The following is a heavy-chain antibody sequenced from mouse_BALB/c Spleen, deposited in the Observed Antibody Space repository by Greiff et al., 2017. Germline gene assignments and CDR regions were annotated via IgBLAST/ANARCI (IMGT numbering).Heavy chain of an antibody. CDR2: IDPENGDT. Sequence: DVQLQESGAELVRSGASVKLSCTASGFNIKDYYMHWVKQRPEQGLEWIGWIDPENGDTEYAPKFQGKATMTADTSSNTAYLQLSSLTSEDTAVYYCNAAEYGNLFAYWGQGTLVTVSA. J-gene: IGHJ3*01. D-gene: IGHD2-10*02. V-gene: IGHV14-4*02. CDR3: NAAEYGNLFAY. CDR1: GFNIKDYY.